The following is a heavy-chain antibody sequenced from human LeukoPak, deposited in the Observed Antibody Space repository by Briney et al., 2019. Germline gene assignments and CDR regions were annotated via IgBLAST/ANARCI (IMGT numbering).Heavy chain of an antibody. CDR3: ARLAGDYGDYSEFDP. CDR1: GGSISSYY. CDR2: IYYSGST. J-gene: IGHJ5*02. Sequence: SETLSLTCTVPGGSISSYYWSWIRQPPEKGLEWIGYIYYSGSTNYNPSLKSRVTISVDTSKNQFSLKLSSVTAADTAVYYCARLAGDYGDYSEFDPWGQGTLVTVSS. D-gene: IGHD4-17*01. V-gene: IGHV4-59*08.